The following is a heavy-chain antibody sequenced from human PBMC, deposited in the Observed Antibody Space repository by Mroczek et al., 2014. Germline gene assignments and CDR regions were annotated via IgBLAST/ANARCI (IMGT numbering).Heavy chain of an antibody. CDR2: INHSGST. D-gene: IGHD3-3*01. CDR1: GGSFSGYY. J-gene: IGHJ6*02. Sequence: QVQLQQWGAGLLKPSETLSLTCAVYGGSFSGYYWSWIRQPPGKGLEWIGEINHSGSTNYNPSLKSRVTISVDTSKNQFSLKLSSVTAADTAVYYCARDRYDFWSGYPPYGMDVWGQGTTVTVSS. V-gene: IGHV4-34*01. CDR3: ARDRYDFWSGYPPYGMDV.